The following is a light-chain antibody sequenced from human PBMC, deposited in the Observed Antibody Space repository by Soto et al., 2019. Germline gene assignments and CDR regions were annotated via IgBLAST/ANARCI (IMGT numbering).Light chain of an antibody. J-gene: IGKJ1*01. CDR2: AAS. Sequence: DIQMTQSPSSVSASVGDRVTITCRASQAISTWLAWYQQKPGKSPKFLIYAASNLQTWVPSRFSGSVSWTGFFLAISSLLAKESGTCYSRLGKRFSRTFGKGTKVEIK. V-gene: IGKV1D-12*01. CDR3: RLGKRFSRT. CDR1: QAISTW.